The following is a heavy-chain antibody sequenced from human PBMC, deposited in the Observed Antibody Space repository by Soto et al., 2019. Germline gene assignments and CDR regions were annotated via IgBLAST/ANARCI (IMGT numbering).Heavy chain of an antibody. CDR3: ARDWGYVVDY. CDR2: IKVDESQQ. Sequence: EVKLVESGGGLVRPGGSLRVSCEASGFSFSDHYMSWVRQAPGKGPEWVGNIKVDESQQWYMESVKGRFIISRDNRKRTLYLQMNSLRVEDTAVYDCARDWGYVVDYWVQGTLVIVSS. J-gene: IGHJ4*02. D-gene: IGHD3-16*01. V-gene: IGHV3-7*05. CDR1: GFSFSDHY.